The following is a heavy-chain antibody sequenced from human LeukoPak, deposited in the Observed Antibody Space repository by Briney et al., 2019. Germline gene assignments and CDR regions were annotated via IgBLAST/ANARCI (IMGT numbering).Heavy chain of an antibody. CDR2: IYYSGST. J-gene: IGHJ4*02. V-gene: IGHV4-31*03. Sequence: SETLSLTCTVSGGSISSGGYYWSWIRQHPGKGLEWIGYIYYSGSTYYNPPLKSRVTISVDTSKNQFSLKLSSVTAADTAVYYCASYQSVVHFFRYWGQGTLVTVSS. CDR3: ASYQSVVHFFRY. CDR1: GGSISSGGYY. D-gene: IGHD2-21*01.